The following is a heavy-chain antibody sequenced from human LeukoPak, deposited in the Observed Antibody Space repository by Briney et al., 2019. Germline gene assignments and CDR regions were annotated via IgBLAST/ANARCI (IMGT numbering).Heavy chain of an antibody. CDR2: TFYSGST. CDR1: GGSISSDTSY. D-gene: IGHD6-6*01. CDR3: ARLLQTGIATRHYHFDY. Sequence: PSETLSLTCTVSGGSISSDTSYWSWIRQHPEKGLEWIGYTFYSGSTYYNPSLKSRLTVSVDTSKNQFSLRLSSVTAADTAVYYCARLLQTGIATRHYHFDYWGEGTLVTVSS. V-gene: IGHV4-31*03. J-gene: IGHJ4*02.